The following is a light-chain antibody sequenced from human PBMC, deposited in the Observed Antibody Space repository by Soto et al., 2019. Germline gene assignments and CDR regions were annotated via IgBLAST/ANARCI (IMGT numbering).Light chain of an antibody. V-gene: IGKV3-15*01. CDR1: QSVSSN. Sequence: EIVLTQSPATLSVSPGERATLSCRASQSVSSNLAWYQQNPGQAPRLLIYAASTRATGLPARFSGSGSGTEVTLTISSLQSEDFAIYYCQQYNNWPQTFGQGTKVEIK. CDR2: AAS. J-gene: IGKJ1*01. CDR3: QQYNNWPQT.